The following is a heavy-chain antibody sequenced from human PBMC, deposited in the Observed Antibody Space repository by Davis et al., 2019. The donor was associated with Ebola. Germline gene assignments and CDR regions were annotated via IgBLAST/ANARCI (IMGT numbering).Heavy chain of an antibody. V-gene: IGHV4-39*01. CDR1: GASFSSRSYY. CDR3: ARPWYSGTYNDAYDI. D-gene: IGHD1-26*01. J-gene: IGHJ3*02. CDR2: FSYGANT. Sequence: MPSETLSPTCTVSGASFSSRSYYWGWIRQPPGQGLESVGSFSYGANTHYYNPSLRSRVTISVDTSRNQFSLKLSSATAADTGVYYCARPWYSGTYNDAYDIWGQGTMVAVSS.